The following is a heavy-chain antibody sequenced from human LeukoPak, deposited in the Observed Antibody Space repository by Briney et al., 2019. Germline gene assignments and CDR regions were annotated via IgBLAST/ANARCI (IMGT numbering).Heavy chain of an antibody. V-gene: IGHV1-18*01. CDR3: AKGPYYDILTGSHIPRPFDD. J-gene: IGHJ4*02. Sequence: ASVKVSCKASGYTFTSYAMSWVRQAPGQGLEWMGWIATYNGKTKFAQNFQGRVTMTTDTSTTTVYMELRSLRSDDTATYYCAKGPYYDILTGSHIPRPFDDWGQGTLVAVSS. CDR1: GYTFTSYA. D-gene: IGHD3-9*01. CDR2: IATYNGKT.